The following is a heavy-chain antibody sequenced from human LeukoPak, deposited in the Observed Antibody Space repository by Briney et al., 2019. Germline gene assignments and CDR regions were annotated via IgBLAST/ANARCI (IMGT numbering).Heavy chain of an antibody. J-gene: IGHJ4*02. CDR3: AKPNQPWFGELPFDY. V-gene: IGHV3-30*02. Sequence: GGSLRLSCAASGFTFSSYGMHWVRQAPGKGLEWVAFIRYDGSNKYYADSVKGRFTISRDNSKNTLYLQMNSLRAEDTAVYYCAKPNQPWFGELPFDYWGQGTLVTVSS. CDR2: IRYDGSNK. CDR1: GFTFSSYG. D-gene: IGHD3-10*01.